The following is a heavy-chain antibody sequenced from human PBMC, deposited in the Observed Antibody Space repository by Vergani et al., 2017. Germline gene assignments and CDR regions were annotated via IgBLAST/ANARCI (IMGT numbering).Heavy chain of an antibody. Sequence: QVQLVQSGAEVKKPGASVKVSCKASGYTFTSYDINWVRQATGQGLEWMGWMNPNSGNTGYAQKFQGRVTMTRNTSISTAYMELSSLRSEDTAVYYCARWAPLRGYSGYDSGGGSYYYGMDVWGQGTTVTVSS. CDR3: ARWAPLRGYSGYDSGGGSYYYGMDV. J-gene: IGHJ6*02. D-gene: IGHD5-12*01. CDR1: GYTFTSYD. V-gene: IGHV1-8*01. CDR2: MNPNSGNT.